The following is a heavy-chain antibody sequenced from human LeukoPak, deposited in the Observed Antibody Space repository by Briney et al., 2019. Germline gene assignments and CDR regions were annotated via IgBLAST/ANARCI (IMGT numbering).Heavy chain of an antibody. V-gene: IGHV5-51*01. CDR2: TNPGDSDT. CDR3: ARQAATRRGHDAFDI. D-gene: IGHD6-25*01. CDR1: GYNFANYW. J-gene: IGHJ3*02. Sequence: GESLKISCQGAGYNFANYWIAWVRQMPGKGLEWMGITNPGDSDTRYSPSFQAQVTISADKSISTAFLHWSTLKASDTAMYYCARQAATRRGHDAFDIWGQGTMVTVSS.